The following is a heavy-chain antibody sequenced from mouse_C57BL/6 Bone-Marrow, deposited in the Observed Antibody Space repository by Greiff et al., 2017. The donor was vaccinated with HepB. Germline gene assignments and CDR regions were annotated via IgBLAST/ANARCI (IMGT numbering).Heavy chain of an antibody. Sequence: VQLQQPGAELVKPGASVKMSCKASGYTFTSYWITWVKQRPGQGLEWIGDIYPGSGSTNYNEKFKSKATLTVDTSSSTAYMQLSSLTSEDAAVYYCARGYDYGSSPCFDYWGQGTTLTVSS. CDR2: IYPGSGST. CDR3: ARGYDYGSSPCFDY. V-gene: IGHV1-55*01. J-gene: IGHJ2*01. D-gene: IGHD1-1*01. CDR1: GYTFTSYW.